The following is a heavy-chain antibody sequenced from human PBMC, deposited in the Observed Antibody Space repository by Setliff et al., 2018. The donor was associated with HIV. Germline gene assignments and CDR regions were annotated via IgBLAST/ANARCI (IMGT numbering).Heavy chain of an antibody. V-gene: IGHV1-69*06. CDR1: GVTFTTYS. Sequence: SVKVSCKASGVTFTTYSITWVRQAPGQGLEWMGGIIPIIRSAKYAQKFQGRVTITADKSTSTAYMELSNLRSEDTAVYYCAREVASYSSRFDAFDVWGQGTTVTVSS. J-gene: IGHJ3*01. D-gene: IGHD6-13*01. CDR2: IIPIIRSA. CDR3: AREVASYSSRFDAFDV.